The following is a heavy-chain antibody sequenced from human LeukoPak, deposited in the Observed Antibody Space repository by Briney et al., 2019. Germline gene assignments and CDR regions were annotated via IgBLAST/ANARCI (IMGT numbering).Heavy chain of an antibody. CDR3: ARVGQYRSGGSCYPSDWFDP. Sequence: PGGSLRLSCAASGFTFSSYWMSWVRQAPGKGLEWVANIKQDGSEKYYVDSVKGRFTISRDNAKNSLYLQMNSLRAEDTAVYYCARVGQYRSGGSCYPSDWFDPWGQGTLVTVSS. CDR1: GFTFSSYW. D-gene: IGHD2-15*01. V-gene: IGHV3-7*01. CDR2: IKQDGSEK. J-gene: IGHJ5*02.